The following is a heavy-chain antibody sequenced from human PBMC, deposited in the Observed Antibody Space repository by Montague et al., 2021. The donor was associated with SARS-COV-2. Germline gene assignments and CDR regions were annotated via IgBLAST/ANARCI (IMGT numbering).Heavy chain of an antibody. CDR1: GFTSTSYA. CDR2: ISFDGTNK. D-gene: IGHD5-18*01. CDR3: ARDQGGYSYNDY. V-gene: IGHV3-30-3*01. Sequence: SLRLSCAASGFTSTSYAMHWVRQAPGKGLEWVAVISFDGTNKYYTDSGKGRFTISRDNSKNTLYLQMHSVRPEDTAVYYCARDQGGYSYNDYWGQGTLVTVSS. J-gene: IGHJ4*02.